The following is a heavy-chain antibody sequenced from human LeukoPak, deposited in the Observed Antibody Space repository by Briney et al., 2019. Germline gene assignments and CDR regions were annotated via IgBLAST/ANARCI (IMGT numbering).Heavy chain of an antibody. V-gene: IGHV4-59*01. D-gene: IGHD3-22*01. Sequence: PSETLSLTCTVSGGSISSYYWSWIRQPPGKGLEWIGYTYYSGSTNYNPSLKSRVTISVDTSKNQFSLKLSSVTAADTAVYYCARGYHDFSGYWLSYFDYWGQGTLVTVSS. CDR3: ARGYHDFSGYWLSYFDY. CDR1: GGSISSYY. CDR2: TYYSGST. J-gene: IGHJ4*02.